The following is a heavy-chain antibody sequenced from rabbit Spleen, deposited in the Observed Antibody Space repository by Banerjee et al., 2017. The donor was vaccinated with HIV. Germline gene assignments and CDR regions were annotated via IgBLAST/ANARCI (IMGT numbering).Heavy chain of an antibody. V-gene: IGHV1S45*01. Sequence: QEQLVESGGGLVKPEGSLKLSCTASGFSFSNKAVMCWVRQAPGKGLEWIACINAVTGKAVCANCEKGRSHFSKTSSTTVTLQMTSLTAADAAPFFCARDLTGVIGWNFGWWGPGALVTVS. CDR2: INAVTGKA. D-gene: IGHD1-1*01. CDR3: ARDLTGVIGWNFGW. J-gene: IGHJ4*01. CDR1: GFSFSNKAV.